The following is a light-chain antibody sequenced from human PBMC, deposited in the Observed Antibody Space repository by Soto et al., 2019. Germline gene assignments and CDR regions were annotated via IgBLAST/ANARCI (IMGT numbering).Light chain of an antibody. CDR3: VLYMGSGIWV. CDR2: STN. J-gene: IGLJ3*02. V-gene: IGLV8-61*01. Sequence: QTVVTQEPSFSMSPGRTVTLTCGLSSGSVSTSYYPSWYQQTPGQAPRTLIYSTNTRSSGVPDRFSGSILGNKAALTITGAQADDESDYYCVLYMGSGIWVFGGGTKPTVL. CDR1: SGSVSTSYY.